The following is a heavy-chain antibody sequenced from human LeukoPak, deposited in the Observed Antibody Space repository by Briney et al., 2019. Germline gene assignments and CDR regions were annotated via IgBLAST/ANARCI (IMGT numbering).Heavy chain of an antibody. CDR3: ARDRHRYSYDSSGYPPY. V-gene: IGHV3-48*01. Sequence: GGSLRLSCAASGFTFSSYSMIWVRQAPGKGLEWVSYISSSSSTIYYADSVKGRFTISRDNAKNSLYLQMNSLRAEDTAVYYCARDRHRYSYDSSGYPPYWGQGTLVTVSS. D-gene: IGHD3-22*01. CDR2: ISSSSSTI. CDR1: GFTFSSYS. J-gene: IGHJ4*02.